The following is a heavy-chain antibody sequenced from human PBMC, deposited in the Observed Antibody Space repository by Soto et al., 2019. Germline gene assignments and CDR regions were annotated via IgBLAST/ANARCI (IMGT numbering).Heavy chain of an antibody. CDR2: FDPEDGET. CDR3: ATSYDSSGYPLRDWFDP. Sequence: ASLKVSCKVSGYTLTELSMHWVRQAPGKGLEWMGGFDPEDGETIYAQKFQGRVTMTEDTSTDTAYMELSSLRSEDTAVYYCATSYDSSGYPLRDWFDPRGQGTLGTVSS. V-gene: IGHV1-24*01. J-gene: IGHJ5*02. CDR1: GYTLTELS. D-gene: IGHD3-22*01.